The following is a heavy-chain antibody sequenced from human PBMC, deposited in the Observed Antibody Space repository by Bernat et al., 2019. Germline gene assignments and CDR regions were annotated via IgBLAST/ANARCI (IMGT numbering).Heavy chain of an antibody. Sequence: QVTLKESGPVLVKPTETLTLTCTVSGFSLSNARMGVSWIRQPPGRALEWLAHIFSNDEKSYSTSLKSRLTISKDTSKSQVVLTMTNMDPVDTATYYCARYYYGSGSYFWFDPWGQGTLVTVSS. J-gene: IGHJ5*02. D-gene: IGHD3-10*01. CDR3: ARYYYGSGSYFWFDP. V-gene: IGHV2-26*01. CDR1: GFSLSNARMG. CDR2: IFSNDEK.